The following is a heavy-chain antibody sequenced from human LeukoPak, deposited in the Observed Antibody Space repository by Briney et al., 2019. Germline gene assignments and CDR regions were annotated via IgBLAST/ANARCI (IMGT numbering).Heavy chain of an antibody. CDR3: ARVDGDGYNAMAY. Sequence: SVKVSCKASGGTFSSYAISWVRQAPGQGLEWMGGIIPIFGTANYAQKFQGRVTITADKSTSTAYMELSSLRSEDTAVYYCARVDGDGYNAMAYWGQGTLVTVSS. D-gene: IGHD5-24*01. CDR1: GGTFSSYA. CDR2: IIPIFGTA. J-gene: IGHJ4*02. V-gene: IGHV1-69*06.